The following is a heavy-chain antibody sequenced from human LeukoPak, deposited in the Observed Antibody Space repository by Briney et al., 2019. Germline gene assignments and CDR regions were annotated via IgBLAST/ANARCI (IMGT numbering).Heavy chain of an antibody. J-gene: IGHJ4*02. CDR2: LSGSGGST. Sequence: PGGSLRLSCAASVVISSDYAMSWVRQAPGKGLEWVSGLSGSGGSTYYADSVKGRFTISRDNSKNTLYLQMNSLRAEDTAVYYFAKLWDRSISAPSDDWGQGTLVTVSS. CDR3: AKLWDRSISAPSDD. CDR1: VVISSDYA. V-gene: IGHV3-23*01. D-gene: IGHD6-6*01.